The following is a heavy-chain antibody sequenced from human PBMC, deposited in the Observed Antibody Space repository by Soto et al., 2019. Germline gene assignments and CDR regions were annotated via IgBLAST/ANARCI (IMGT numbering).Heavy chain of an antibody. Sequence: SETLSLTCTVSGGSISSSSYYWGWIRQPPGKGLEWIGSIYYSGSTYYNPSLKSRVTISVDTSKNQFSLKLSSVTAADTAVYYCARSRATVIDYYYGMDVWGQGTTVTVSS. V-gene: IGHV4-39*01. CDR2: IYYSGST. CDR3: ARSRATVIDYYYGMDV. D-gene: IGHD4-17*01. CDR1: GGSISSSSYY. J-gene: IGHJ6*02.